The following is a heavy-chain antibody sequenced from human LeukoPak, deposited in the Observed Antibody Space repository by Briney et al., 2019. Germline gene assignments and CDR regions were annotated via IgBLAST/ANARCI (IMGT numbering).Heavy chain of an antibody. CDR2: IYTSGST. CDR1: GGSISSYY. D-gene: IGHD5-12*01. Sequence: SETLSLTCTVSGGSISSYYWSWIRQPAGKGLEWIGRIYTSGSTNYNPSLKSRVTMSVATSKNQFSLKLSSVTAADTAVYYCARVGYSGYDPYYFDYWGQGTLVTVSS. V-gene: IGHV4-4*07. CDR3: ARVGYSGYDPYYFDY. J-gene: IGHJ4*02.